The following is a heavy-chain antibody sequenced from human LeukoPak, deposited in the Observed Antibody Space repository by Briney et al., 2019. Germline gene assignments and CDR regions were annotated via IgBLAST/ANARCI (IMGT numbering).Heavy chain of an antibody. V-gene: IGHV4-34*01. CDR3: ARVLSWYDFWSGSRDAFDI. CDR1: GGSFSGYY. D-gene: IGHD3-3*01. J-gene: IGHJ3*02. Sequence: SETLSLTCAVYGGSFSGYYWSWIRQPPGKGLEWIGEINHSGSTNYNPSLKSRVTISVDTSKNQFSLKLSSVTAADTAVYYCARVLSWYDFWSGSRDAFDIWGQGTMDTVSS. CDR2: INHSGST.